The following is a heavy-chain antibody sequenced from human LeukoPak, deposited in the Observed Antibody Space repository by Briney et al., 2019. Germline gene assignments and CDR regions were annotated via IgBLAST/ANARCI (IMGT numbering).Heavy chain of an antibody. V-gene: IGHV3-30*02. D-gene: IGHD3/OR15-3a*01. J-gene: IGHJ4*02. CDR2: IRYDGSNK. Sequence: GGSLRLSCAASGFIFSSYGMHWVRQAPGKGLEWVAFIRYDGSNKYYADSVKGRFTISRDNSKNTLYLQMNSLRPEDTAVYYCAKEERFLDWSPDYWGQGTLVTVSS. CDR1: GFIFSSYG. CDR3: AKEERFLDWSPDY.